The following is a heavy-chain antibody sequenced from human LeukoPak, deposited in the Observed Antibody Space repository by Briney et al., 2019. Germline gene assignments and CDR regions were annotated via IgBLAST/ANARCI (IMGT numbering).Heavy chain of an antibody. CDR2: INHSGST. CDR3: ARLSLLFDY. D-gene: IGHD2/OR15-2a*01. J-gene: IGHJ4*02. V-gene: IGHV4-34*01. CDR1: GGSFSGYY. Sequence: SETLSLTCAVYGGSFSGYYWSWIRQPPGKGLEWIGEINHSGSTNYNPSLKSRVTISVDTSKNQFSLKLSSVTAADTAVYYCARLSLLFDYWGQGTLVTVSS.